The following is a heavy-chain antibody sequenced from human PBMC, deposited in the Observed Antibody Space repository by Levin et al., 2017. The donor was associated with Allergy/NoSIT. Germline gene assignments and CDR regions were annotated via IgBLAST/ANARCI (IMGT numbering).Heavy chain of an antibody. Sequence: PSETLSLTCTVSGGSISSYYWSWIRQPPGKGLEWIGYIYYSGSTNYNPSLKSRVTISVDTSKNQFSLKLSSVTAADTAVYYCAAMGDILTGPPWSFDIWGQGTMVTVSS. V-gene: IGHV4-59*01. CDR3: AAMGDILTGPPWSFDI. CDR2: IYYSGST. CDR1: GGSISSYY. J-gene: IGHJ3*02. D-gene: IGHD3-9*01.